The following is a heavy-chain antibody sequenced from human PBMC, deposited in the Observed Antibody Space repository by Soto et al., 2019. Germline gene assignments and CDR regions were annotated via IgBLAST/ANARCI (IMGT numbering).Heavy chain of an antibody. J-gene: IGHJ3*02. V-gene: IGHV4-59*01. D-gene: IGHD3-3*01. CDR1: GGSISSYY. CDR3: ARDLGRITIFGVVRSRAFDI. Sequence: SETLSLTCTVSGGSISSYYWSWIRQPPGKGLEWIGYIYYSGSTNYNPSLKSRVTISVDTSKNQFSLKLSSVTAADTAVYYCARDLGRITIFGVVRSRAFDIWGQGTMVTVSS. CDR2: IYYSGST.